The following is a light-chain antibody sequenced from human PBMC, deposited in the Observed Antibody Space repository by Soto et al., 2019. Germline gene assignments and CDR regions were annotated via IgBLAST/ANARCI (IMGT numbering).Light chain of an antibody. J-gene: IGKJ1*01. Sequence: EIVLTQSPGTLSLSPGERATLSCRASQSVSSSYLAWYQQKPGQAPRLLIYGASIRATGIPDRFSGSGSVTEFTLTISRLEPEDFAMYYCQQYGSSPQTFGQGTKMEIK. V-gene: IGKV3-20*01. CDR1: QSVSSSY. CDR2: GAS. CDR3: QQYGSSPQT.